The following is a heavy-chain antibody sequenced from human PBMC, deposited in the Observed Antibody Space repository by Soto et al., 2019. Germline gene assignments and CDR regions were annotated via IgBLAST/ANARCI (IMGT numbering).Heavy chain of an antibody. CDR2: IYYSGST. V-gene: IGHV4-39*01. D-gene: IGHD2-15*01. J-gene: IGHJ5*02. Sequence: SETLSLTCTVSGGSISSSSYYWGWIRQPPGKGLEWIGSIYYSGSTYYNPSLKSRVTISVDTSKNQFSLKLSSVTAADTAVYYCARHSNCSGGSCYWFDPWGQGTLVTVSS. CDR3: ARHSNCSGGSCYWFDP. CDR1: GGSISSSSYY.